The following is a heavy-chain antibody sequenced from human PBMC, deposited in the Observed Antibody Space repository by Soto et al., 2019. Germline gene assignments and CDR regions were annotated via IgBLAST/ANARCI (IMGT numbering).Heavy chain of an antibody. D-gene: IGHD4-17*01. Sequence: PGGSLRLSCAASGFTFSNYWMNWVRQAPGKGLEWVANMKQDGSEKYYVDSVKGRFTISRDNAKNSLYLQMNSLRAEDTAVYYCARLHDYGDYADAFDIWGQGTMVTVSS. CDR3: ARLHDYGDYADAFDI. J-gene: IGHJ3*02. CDR1: GFTFSNYW. CDR2: MKQDGSEK. V-gene: IGHV3-7*03.